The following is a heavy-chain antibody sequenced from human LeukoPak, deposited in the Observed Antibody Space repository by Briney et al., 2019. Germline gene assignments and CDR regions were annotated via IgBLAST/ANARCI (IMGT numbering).Heavy chain of an antibody. CDR2: VSGDGGVT. J-gene: IGHJ4*02. V-gene: IGHV3-43*02. CDR1: GFTFSSYW. CDR3: AKGNNSLSFNFDY. Sequence: GGSLRLSCAASGFTFSSYWMHWVRQAPGKGLEWVSLVSGDGGVTHYADSVKGRFTTSRDNSKNSLYLQMSSLRVEDTAFYYCAKGNNSLSFNFDYWGQGTLVTVSS. D-gene: IGHD2/OR15-2a*01.